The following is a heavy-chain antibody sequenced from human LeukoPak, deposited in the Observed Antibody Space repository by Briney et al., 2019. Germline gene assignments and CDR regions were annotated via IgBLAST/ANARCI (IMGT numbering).Heavy chain of an antibody. Sequence: PSETLSLTCTVSGGSVSSGGYYWSWIRQPPGKGLGWIGYVYYSGNTNYNPSLKSRVTISVDTSKNQFSLKLSSVTAADTAVYYCARDYYDSSGYYDYWGQEALVTVSS. CDR2: VYYSGNT. CDR3: ARDYYDSSGYYDY. V-gene: IGHV4-61*08. D-gene: IGHD3-22*01. CDR1: GGSVSSGGYY. J-gene: IGHJ4*02.